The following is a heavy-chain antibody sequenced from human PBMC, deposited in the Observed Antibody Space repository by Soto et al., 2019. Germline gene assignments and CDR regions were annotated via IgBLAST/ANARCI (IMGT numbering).Heavy chain of an antibody. CDR2: IWSDGTNK. Sequence: GGSLRLSCAASGFTFSTYGMHWVRQAPGKGLEWVALIWSDGTNKYYADSVKGRFTISRDNSKNTLFLQMNSLRAEDTAVYYCASELRYFDWPLPSSDYWGQGTLVTVSS. CDR1: GFTFSTYG. CDR3: ASELRYFDWPLPSSDY. D-gene: IGHD3-9*01. V-gene: IGHV3-33*01. J-gene: IGHJ4*02.